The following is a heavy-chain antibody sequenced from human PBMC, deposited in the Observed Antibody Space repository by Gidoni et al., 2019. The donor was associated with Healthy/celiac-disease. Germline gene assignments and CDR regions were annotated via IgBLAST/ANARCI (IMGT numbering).Heavy chain of an antibody. J-gene: IGHJ4*02. V-gene: IGHV3-7*01. CDR3: ERVYYYDSSDDYLDD. Sequence: EVPLFESGGGLFQPGGSLRLSCAASGFTFSSYWMSWVRQAPGKGLEWVAKRKQDGSEKDDVDSVKGRFTSARDNDKNSLYMKMNSLRAEDTDVYYCERVYYYDSSDDYLDDWGQGTLVTVSS. D-gene: IGHD3-22*01. CDR1: GFTFSSYW. CDR2: RKQDGSEK.